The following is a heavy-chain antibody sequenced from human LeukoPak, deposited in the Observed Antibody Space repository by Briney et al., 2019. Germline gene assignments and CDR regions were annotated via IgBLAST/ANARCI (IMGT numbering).Heavy chain of an antibody. J-gene: IGHJ6*02. CDR3: ARHRHPEYYDILTGYSSAYYYGMDV. CDR1: GGSINSYY. D-gene: IGHD3-9*01. CDR2: IYYSGST. V-gene: IGHV4-59*08. Sequence: SETLSFTCTVSGGSINSYYWSWIRQPPGKGLEWIGYIYYSGSTNYNPSLKSRVTISVDTSKNEFSLKLSSVTAADTAVYYCARHRHPEYYDILTGYSSAYYYGMDVWGQGTTVTVSS.